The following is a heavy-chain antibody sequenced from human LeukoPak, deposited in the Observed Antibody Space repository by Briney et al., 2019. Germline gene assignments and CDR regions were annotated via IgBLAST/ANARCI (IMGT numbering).Heavy chain of an antibody. CDR3: AKDFMQYQLLYY. CDR1: GFTFSSYG. J-gene: IGHJ4*02. V-gene: IGHV3-30*18. Sequence: PGGSLRLSCAASGFTFSSYGMHWVRQAPGKGLEWVAVISYDGSNKYYADSVKGRFTISRDNSKNTLYLQMNSLRAEDTAVYYCAKDFMQYQLLYYWGQGTLVTVSS. D-gene: IGHD2-2*01. CDR2: ISYDGSNK.